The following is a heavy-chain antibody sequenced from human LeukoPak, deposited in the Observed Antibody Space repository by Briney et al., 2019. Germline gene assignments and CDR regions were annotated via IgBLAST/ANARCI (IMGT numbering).Heavy chain of an antibody. V-gene: IGHV3-23*01. J-gene: IGHJ4*02. CDR2: ISGSGGST. CDR1: GFTFSSCA. CDR3: AKSTLTGYYYDSSGS. Sequence: GGSLRLSCAASGFTFSSCAMSWVRQAPGKGLEWVSAISGSGGSTYYADSVKGRFTISRDNSKNTLYLQMNSLRAEDTAVYYCAKSTLTGYYYDSSGSWGQGTLVTVSS. D-gene: IGHD3-22*01.